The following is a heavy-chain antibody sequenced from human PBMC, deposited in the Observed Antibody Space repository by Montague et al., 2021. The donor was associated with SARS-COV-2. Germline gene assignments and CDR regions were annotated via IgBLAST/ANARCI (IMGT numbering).Heavy chain of an antibody. J-gene: IGHJ4*02. CDR3: ARGHLSVSMIVVVFTSASYSFDY. Sequence: SETLSLTCGVYGGSFGDDHWSWIRQPPGKGPEWIGDIKQSGSTNYNPSLKSRVTISVDTSKNQFSLKLTSVTAADTAVYFCARGHLSVSMIVVVFTSASYSFDYWGQGAQVTVSS. CDR2: IKQSGST. CDR1: GGSFGDDH. D-gene: IGHD3-22*01. V-gene: IGHV4-34*01.